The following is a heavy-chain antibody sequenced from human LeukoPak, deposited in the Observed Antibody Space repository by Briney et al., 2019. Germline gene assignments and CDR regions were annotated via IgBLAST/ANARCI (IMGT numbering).Heavy chain of an antibody. CDR3: ARTRQLVLPDAFDI. V-gene: IGHV4-39*07. J-gene: IGHJ3*02. D-gene: IGHD6-13*01. CDR1: GGSISSSSYY. CDR2: IYYSGST. Sequence: PSETLSLTCTVSGGSISSSSYYWGWIRQPPGKGLEWIGSIYYSGSTYYNPSLKSRVTISVDTSKNQFSLKLSSVTAADTAVYYCARTRQLVLPDAFDIWGQGTMVTVSS.